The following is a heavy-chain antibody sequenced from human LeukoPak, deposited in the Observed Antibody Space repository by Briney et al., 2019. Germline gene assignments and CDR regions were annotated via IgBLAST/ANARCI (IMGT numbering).Heavy chain of an antibody. Sequence: GGSLRLSCAASGFTFSSYGMHWVRQAPGKGLEWVAFVRYDGSNKYYADSVKGRFTISRDNSKNTLYLQMNSLRAEDTAVYYCAKDYDFWSGYLTYSYYFDYWGQGTLVTVSS. D-gene: IGHD3-3*01. V-gene: IGHV3-30*02. CDR2: VRYDGSNK. CDR1: GFTFSSYG. J-gene: IGHJ4*02. CDR3: AKDYDFWSGYLTYSYYFDY.